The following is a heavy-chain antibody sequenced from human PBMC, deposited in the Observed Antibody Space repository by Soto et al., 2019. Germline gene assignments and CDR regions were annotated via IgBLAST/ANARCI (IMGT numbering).Heavy chain of an antibody. CDR2: INHSGST. D-gene: IGHD2-8*01. J-gene: IGHJ4*02. V-gene: IGHV4-34*01. Sequence: QVQLQQWGAGLLKPSETLSLTCAVYGGSFSGYYWSWIRQPPGKGQERMGEINHSGSTNYNPSLKSRVTISVDKSKNQFSLKLSSVTAADTAVYYCARVQRAPVYAMQRRGGGFIDYWGQGTLVTVSS. CDR3: ARVQRAPVYAMQRRGGGFIDY. CDR1: GGSFSGYY.